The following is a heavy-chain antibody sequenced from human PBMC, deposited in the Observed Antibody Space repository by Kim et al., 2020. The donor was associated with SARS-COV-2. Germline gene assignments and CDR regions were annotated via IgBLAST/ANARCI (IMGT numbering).Heavy chain of an antibody. D-gene: IGHD3-22*01. CDR3: ARVRDSSGYPFDY. V-gene: IGHV3-53*01. Sequence: GGSLRLSCAASGFTVSSNYMSWVRQAPGKGLEWVSVIYSGGSTYYADSVKGRFTISRDNSKNTLYLQMNSLRAEDTAVYYCARVRDSSGYPFDYWGQGTLVTVSS. CDR1: GFTVSSNY. J-gene: IGHJ4*02. CDR2: IYSGGST.